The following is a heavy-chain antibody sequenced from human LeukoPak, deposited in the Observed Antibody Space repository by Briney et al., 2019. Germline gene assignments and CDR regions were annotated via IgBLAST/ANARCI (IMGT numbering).Heavy chain of an antibody. CDR3: ARVQGECNATTRLLRNVDV. J-gene: IGHJ6*04. V-gene: IGHV3-48*02. CDR2: ISSRGGTT. CDR1: GFMFSRYG. Sequence: PGGSLRLSCAASGFMFSRYGMNWVRQAPGKGLEWVSYISSRGGTTYYADSVKGRFTMSRDNGKNLVFLQMEGLRDEDTAIYYCARVQGECNATTRLLRNVDVWGKGTTVSVSS. D-gene: IGHD2-15*01.